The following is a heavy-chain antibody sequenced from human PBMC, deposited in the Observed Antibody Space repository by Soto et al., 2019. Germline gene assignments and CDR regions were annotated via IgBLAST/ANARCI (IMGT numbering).Heavy chain of an antibody. Sequence: QVQLVESGGGVVQPGRSLRLSCAASGFTFSSYGMHWVRQAPGKGLEWVAVISYDGSNKYYADSVKGRFTISRDNSKNTLYLQMNSLRAEDTAVYYCAKDFVERWLQSQPFDYWGQGTLVTVFS. CDR1: GFTFSSYG. CDR2: ISYDGSNK. D-gene: IGHD5-12*01. V-gene: IGHV3-30*18. J-gene: IGHJ4*02. CDR3: AKDFVERWLQSQPFDY.